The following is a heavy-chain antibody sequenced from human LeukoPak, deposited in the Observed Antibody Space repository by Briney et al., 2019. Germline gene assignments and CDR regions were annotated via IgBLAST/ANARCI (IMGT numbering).Heavy chain of an antibody. J-gene: IGHJ2*01. CDR1: GYTFNTYG. Sequence: ASVKVSCKASGYTFNTYGISWVRQAPGQGLEWMGWISAYNGDTNYAQKVQDRVTMTTDTSTSTVYMELRSLRSDDTAVYYCARCRASLRTPPYWYFDLWGRGTLVTVSS. V-gene: IGHV1-18*01. CDR2: ISAYNGDT. D-gene: IGHD5/OR15-5a*01. CDR3: ARCRASLRTPPYWYFDL.